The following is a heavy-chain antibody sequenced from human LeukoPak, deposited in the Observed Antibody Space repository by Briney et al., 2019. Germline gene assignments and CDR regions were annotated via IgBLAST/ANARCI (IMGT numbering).Heavy chain of an antibody. CDR3: ARVAAAAYQHYFDY. Sequence: PGGSLRLSCAASGFTFSSYWMSWVRQAPGKGLEWVANIKQDGSEKYYVDSVKGRFTISRDNAKNSLYLQMNSLRAEDTAVCYCARVAAAAYQHYFDYWGQGTLVTVSS. J-gene: IGHJ4*02. D-gene: IGHD6-13*01. V-gene: IGHV3-7*03. CDR1: GFTFSSYW. CDR2: IKQDGSEK.